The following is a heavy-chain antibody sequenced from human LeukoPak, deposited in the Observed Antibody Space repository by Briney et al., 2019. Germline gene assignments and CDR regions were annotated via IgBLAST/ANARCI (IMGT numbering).Heavy chain of an antibody. Sequence: GGSLRLSCAASGFTFSNYNMNWVRQAPGKGLEWVSIISYDGSNKYYADSVKGRFTISRDNSKNTLYLQMNSLRVEDTAVYYCASYADYVDYWGQGTLVTVSS. CDR3: ASYADYVDY. CDR1: GFTFSNYN. CDR2: ISYDGSNK. J-gene: IGHJ4*02. V-gene: IGHV3-30-3*01. D-gene: IGHD3-16*01.